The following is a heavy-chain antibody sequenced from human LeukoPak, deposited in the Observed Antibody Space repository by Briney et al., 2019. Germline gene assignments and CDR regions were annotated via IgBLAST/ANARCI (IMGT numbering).Heavy chain of an antibody. Sequence: SETLSLTCTVSGGSISSSSYYWGWIRQPPGKGLEWIGSIYHRGSTYYNPSLKSRVTISVDTSKNQFSLKLSSVTAADTAVYYCASGEVGVVVITPDYYGMDVWGQGTTVTVSS. J-gene: IGHJ6*02. CDR3: ASGEVGVVVITPDYYGMDV. CDR1: GGSISSSSYY. D-gene: IGHD3-22*01. CDR2: IYHRGST. V-gene: IGHV4-39*07.